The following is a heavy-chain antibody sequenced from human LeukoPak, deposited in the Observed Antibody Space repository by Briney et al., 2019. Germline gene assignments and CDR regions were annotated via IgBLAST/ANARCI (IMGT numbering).Heavy chain of an antibody. CDR2: IVVGSGNT. V-gene: IGHV1-58*02. CDR1: GFTFTSSA. Sequence: GASVKVSCKASGFTFTSSAMQWVRQARGQRLEWIGWIVVGSGNTNYAQKFQERVTITRDMSTSTAYMELSSLRSEDTAVYYCAATTERGYYYYGMDVWGQGTTVTVSS. D-gene: IGHD4-17*01. J-gene: IGHJ6*02. CDR3: AATTERGYYYYGMDV.